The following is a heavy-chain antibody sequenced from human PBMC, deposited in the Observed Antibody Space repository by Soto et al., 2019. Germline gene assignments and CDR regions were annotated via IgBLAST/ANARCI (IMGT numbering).Heavy chain of an antibody. CDR1: GFTFSDYY. D-gene: IGHD2-2*01. Sequence: QVRLVESGGDLVAPGGSLALSCAASGFTFSDYYMGWIRQAPGKGLDWVSYIGNSGSPIFYTDSVKGRFTISRDNAKNSLYLEMNSLTADDTAVYYCARGEYHLQPGGWFDPWGQGTRVTVSS. V-gene: IGHV3-11*01. J-gene: IGHJ5*02. CDR3: ARGEYHLQPGGWFDP. CDR2: IGNSGSPI.